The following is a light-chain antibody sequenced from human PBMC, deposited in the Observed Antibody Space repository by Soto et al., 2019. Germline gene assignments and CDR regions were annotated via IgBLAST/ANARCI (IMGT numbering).Light chain of an antibody. CDR1: SSDVGGYNY. Sequence: QSVLTQPPSASGSPGQSVTISCTGTSSDVGGYNYVSWYQQHPGKVPKLLIYEVNKWPSGVPDRFSGSKSGNTASLTVSGLQAEDEADYYCSSYAGSSNVIFGGGTKVTVL. J-gene: IGLJ2*01. V-gene: IGLV2-8*01. CDR3: SSYAGSSNVI. CDR2: EVN.